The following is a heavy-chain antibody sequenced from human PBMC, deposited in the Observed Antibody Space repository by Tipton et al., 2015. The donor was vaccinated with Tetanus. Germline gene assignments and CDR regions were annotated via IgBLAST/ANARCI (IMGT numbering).Heavy chain of an antibody. CDR2: IYPGDSDA. V-gene: IGHV5-51*01. J-gene: IGHJ5*02. CDR1: GYTFTNAW. Sequence: QSGPEVKKPGESLKISCQASGYTFTNAWIGWVRQMPGKGLEWMGVIYPGDSDATYSPSFQGQVTISLDKSISTAYLQWSSLKAPDTAIYFCARLPKHYSASGSTWGQGTQVTVSS. CDR3: ARLPKHYSASGST. D-gene: IGHD3-10*01.